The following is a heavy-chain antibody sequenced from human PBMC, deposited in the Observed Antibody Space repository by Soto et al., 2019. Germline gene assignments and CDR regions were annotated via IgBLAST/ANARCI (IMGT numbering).Heavy chain of an antibody. V-gene: IGHV3-23*01. CDR3: ENAENDCNRDKRPAFDY. D-gene: IGHD2-15*01. Sequence: CRTLARQASAFTLRNYAMTCIRQAPGKGLDWVSLISAKDVGTYYAESVKTRFTIATGQSRNTAYLQMDSLLADDTAISYRENAENDCNRDKRPAFDYWGQGTLVPVSS. J-gene: IGHJ4*02. CDR1: AFTLRNYA. CDR2: ISAKDVGT.